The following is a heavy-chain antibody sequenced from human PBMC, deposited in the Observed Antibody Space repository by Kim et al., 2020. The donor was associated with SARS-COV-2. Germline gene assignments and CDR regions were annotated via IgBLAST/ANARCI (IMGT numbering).Heavy chain of an antibody. CDR3: ARLWRLYGDRDSDY. V-gene: IGHV5-10-1*01. Sequence: PSFQGHVTISADKSISTAYLQWSSLKASDTAMYYCARLWRLYGDRDSDYWGQGTLVTVSS. D-gene: IGHD4-17*01. J-gene: IGHJ4*02.